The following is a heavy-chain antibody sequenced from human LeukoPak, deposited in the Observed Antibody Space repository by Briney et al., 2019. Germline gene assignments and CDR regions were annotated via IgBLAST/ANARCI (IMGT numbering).Heavy chain of an antibody. CDR2: ISSSSSYI. D-gene: IGHD2-2*02. CDR3: AREYCSSTSCYIDY. CDR1: GFTFSSYA. V-gene: IGHV3-21*01. J-gene: IGHJ4*02. Sequence: GGSMRLSCAASGFTFSSYAMSWVRQAPGKGLEWVSSISSSSSYIYYADSVKGRFTISRDNAKNSLYLQMNSLRAEDTAVYYCAREYCSSTSCYIDYWGQGTLVTVSS.